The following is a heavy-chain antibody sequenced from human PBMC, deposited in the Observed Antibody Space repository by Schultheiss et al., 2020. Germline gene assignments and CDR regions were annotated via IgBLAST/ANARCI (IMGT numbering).Heavy chain of an antibody. J-gene: IGHJ4*02. CDR2: ISYDGSNK. CDR3: TRHVPFDY. CDR1: GSTLSGYA. Sequence: GGSLRLSCAASGSTLSGYAMHWVRQAPGKGLEWVAVISYDGSNKYYADSVKGRFTLSRDNARNMVYLQMNSLKTEDTAVYYCTRHVPFDYWGQGTLVTVSS. D-gene: IGHD2-2*01. V-gene: IGHV3-30-3*01.